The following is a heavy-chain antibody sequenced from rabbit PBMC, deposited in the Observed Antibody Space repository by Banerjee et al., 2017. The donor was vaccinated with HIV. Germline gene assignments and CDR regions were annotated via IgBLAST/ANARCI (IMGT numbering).Heavy chain of an antibody. Sequence: QEQLVESGGGLVTLGGSLKLSCKASGIDFSSYGISWVRQTPGKGLEWIACISAGSSGSTDYASWAKGRFTISKTSSTTVTLQMTSLTAADTATYFCARRVDYGGYGYGGLWGPGTLVTVS. CDR2: ISAGSSGST. D-gene: IGHD6-1*01. V-gene: IGHV1S45*01. CDR1: GIDFSSYG. J-gene: IGHJ4*01. CDR3: ARRVDYGGYGYGGL.